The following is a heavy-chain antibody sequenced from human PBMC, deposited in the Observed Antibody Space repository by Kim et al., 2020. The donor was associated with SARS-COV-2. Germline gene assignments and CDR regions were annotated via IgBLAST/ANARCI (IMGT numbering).Heavy chain of an antibody. CDR1: GYTFTSYY. CDR3: AGASTIFGGVNPPSEDAF. J-gene: IGHJ3*01. CDR2: INPSGGST. V-gene: IGHV1-46*01. D-gene: IGHD3-3*01. Sequence: ASVKVSCKASGYTFTSYYMLWVRQAPGQGLEWMGIINPSGGSTSYAQKFQGRVTMTRDTSTSTVYMELSSLSSEGPAVYYCAGASTIFGGVNPPSEDAF.